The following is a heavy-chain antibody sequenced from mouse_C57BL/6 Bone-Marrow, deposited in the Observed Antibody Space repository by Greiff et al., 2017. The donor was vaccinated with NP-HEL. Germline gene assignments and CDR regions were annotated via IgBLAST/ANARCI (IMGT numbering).Heavy chain of an antibody. CDR1: GYTFTSYW. D-gene: IGHD1-1*01. Sequence: QVQLQQPGAELVMPGASVKLSCKASGYTFTSYWMHWVKQRPGQGLEWIGEIDPSDSYTNYNQKFKGKSTLTVDKSSSTAYMQLSSLTSEDSAVYYCARGRGVEDAMDYGGQGTAVTVSS. V-gene: IGHV1-69*01. J-gene: IGHJ4*01. CDR3: ARGRGVEDAMDY. CDR2: IDPSDSYT.